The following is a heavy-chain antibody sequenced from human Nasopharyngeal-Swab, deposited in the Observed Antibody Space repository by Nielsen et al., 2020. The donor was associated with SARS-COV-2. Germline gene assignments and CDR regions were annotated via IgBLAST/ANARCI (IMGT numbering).Heavy chain of an antibody. Sequence: GSLRLSCTVSGGSISSYYWGWIRQHPGKGLEWIGSIYCSGSTYYNPYLKSRVTISVDTSKNQFSLKLSSVTAADTALYYCARPSRHFWSGQDPWFDPWGQGTLVTVSS. J-gene: IGHJ5*02. CDR1: GGSISSYY. V-gene: IGHV4-39*01. D-gene: IGHD3-3*02. CDR2: IYCSGST. CDR3: ARPSRHFWSGQDPWFDP.